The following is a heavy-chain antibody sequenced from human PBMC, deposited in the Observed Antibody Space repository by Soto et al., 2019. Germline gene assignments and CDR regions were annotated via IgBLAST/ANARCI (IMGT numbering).Heavy chain of an antibody. J-gene: IGHJ4*02. V-gene: IGHV2-5*02. D-gene: IGHD3-16*02. CDR3: VHTSDWRYYFDS. CDR2: IYWDDDG. Sequence: QITLKESGPTLVKPTETLTLTCSFSGFSLTTRSVGVAWVRQPPGKALEWLALIYWDDDGRYIPSLQSRLAITKDTSRNQVALTVANVDPGDTATYYCVHTSDWRYYFDSWGQGILVTVSS. CDR1: GFSLTTRSVG.